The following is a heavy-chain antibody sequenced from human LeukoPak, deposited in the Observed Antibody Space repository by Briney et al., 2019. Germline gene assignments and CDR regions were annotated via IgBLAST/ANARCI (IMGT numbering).Heavy chain of an antibody. V-gene: IGHV1-69*04. CDR1: GGTFSSYA. D-gene: IGHD5-24*01. J-gene: IGHJ4*02. CDR2: IIPILGIA. Sequence: SVKVSCKASGGTFSSYAISWVRQAPGQGLEWMGRIIPILGIANYAQKFQGRVTITADKSTSTACMELSSLRSEDTAVYYCARASSRDGYNPVDYWGQGTLVTVSS. CDR3: ARASSRDGYNPVDY.